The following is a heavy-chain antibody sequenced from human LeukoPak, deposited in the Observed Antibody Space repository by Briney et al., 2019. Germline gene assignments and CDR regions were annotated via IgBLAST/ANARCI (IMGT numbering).Heavy chain of an antibody. CDR3: ARDPGGYHYGHFDF. CDR1: GFTFSSYE. J-gene: IGHJ4*02. D-gene: IGHD5-18*01. V-gene: IGHV3-48*03. CDR2: ISSSGSNI. Sequence: AGGSLRLSCAASGFTFSSYEMNWVRQAPGKGLEWVSYISSSGSNIYYSDSVKGRFTVSRDNAKNSLHLQMNSLRAEDTAVYYCARDPGGYHYGHFDFWGQGTLVTVSS.